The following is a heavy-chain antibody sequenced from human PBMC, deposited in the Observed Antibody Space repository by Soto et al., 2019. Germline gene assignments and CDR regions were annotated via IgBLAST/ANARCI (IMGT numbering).Heavy chain of an antibody. CDR3: VREGHYDLWGYYYGMDV. Sequence: QVQLQQWGAGLLKPSDTLSLTCAVYGGSLSGFYWSWIRQAPGKGLEWIGEINHSGSTNYNPSLKSRVTISVDTSKNQFSLKLRSLTAADTAVYYCVREGHYDLWGYYYGMDVWGQGTTVTVSS. V-gene: IGHV4-34*01. CDR1: GGSLSGFY. CDR2: INHSGST. D-gene: IGHD3-3*01. J-gene: IGHJ6*02.